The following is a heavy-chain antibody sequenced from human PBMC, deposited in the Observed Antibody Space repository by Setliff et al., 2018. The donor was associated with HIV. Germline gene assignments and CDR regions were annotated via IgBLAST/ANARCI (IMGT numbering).Heavy chain of an antibody. CDR3: AKEGVGATPMGWFDP. CDR1: GFMFSIYA. J-gene: IGHJ5*02. V-gene: IGHV3-30*04. D-gene: IGHD1-26*01. CDR2: ISYDGSNK. Sequence: GGSLRLSCAASGFMFSIYAMHWVRQAPGKGLEWVAVISYDGSNKYYADSVKGRFTISRDNSKNTLYLQMSSPRAEDTAVYFCAKEGVGATPMGWFDPWGQGTLVTVSS.